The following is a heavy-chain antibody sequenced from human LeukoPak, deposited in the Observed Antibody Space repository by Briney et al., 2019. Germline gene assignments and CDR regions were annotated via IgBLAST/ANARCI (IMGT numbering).Heavy chain of an antibody. J-gene: IGHJ4*02. CDR2: IYYSGST. Sequence: SETLSLTCTVSGGSISSYYWSWIRQPPGKGLEWIGYIYYSGSTNYNPSLKSRVTISVDTSKNQFSLKLSSVTAAYTAVYYCARDSYSGDSSGYSHFDYWGQGTLVTVSS. D-gene: IGHD3-22*01. CDR1: GGSISSYY. V-gene: IGHV4-59*01. CDR3: ARDSYSGDSSGYSHFDY.